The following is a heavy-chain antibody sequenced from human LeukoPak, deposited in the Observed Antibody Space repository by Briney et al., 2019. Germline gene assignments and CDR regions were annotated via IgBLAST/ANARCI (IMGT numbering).Heavy chain of an antibody. V-gene: IGHV4-30-4*01. CDR3: ARVIAVAGQGVFDY. CDR2: IYYSGST. D-gene: IGHD6-19*01. Sequence: PSQTLSLTCTVSGGSISSGDYYWSWIRQPPGKGLEWIGYIYYSGSTYYNPSLKSRVTISVDTSKNQFSLKLSSVTAADTAVYYCARVIAVAGQGVFDYWGQGTLVTVSS. J-gene: IGHJ4*02. CDR1: GGSISSGDYY.